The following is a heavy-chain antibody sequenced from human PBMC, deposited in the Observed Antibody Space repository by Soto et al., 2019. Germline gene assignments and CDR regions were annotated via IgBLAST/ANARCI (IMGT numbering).Heavy chain of an antibody. CDR3: ARDQSWHDLVWWFDP. CDR2: IYPGDSDT. CDR1: GYSFSRYL. Sequence: GESLKISCKASGYSFSRYLIGWVRQMPGKSLEWMGIIYPGDSDTKYSPSPQGQVTISADTSTSTVYMELNSLTSDDTAVYYCARDQSWHDLVWWFDPWGQGTQVTVSS. V-gene: IGHV5-51*01. D-gene: IGHD1-1*01. J-gene: IGHJ5*02.